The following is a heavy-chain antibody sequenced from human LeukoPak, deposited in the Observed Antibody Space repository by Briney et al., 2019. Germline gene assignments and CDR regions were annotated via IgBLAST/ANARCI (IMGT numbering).Heavy chain of an antibody. CDR2: IFSRSESI. V-gene: IGHV3-21*01. CDR1: GFTFGAYT. J-gene: IGHJ4*02. Sequence: GGSLRLSCEASGFTFGAYTINWVRQAPGKGLEWVSCIFSRSESILYADSVKGRFTISRDNAKNSLYLQMDSLRVEDTAVYYCAKDGPKSPWSVDIVAHFDYWGQGTLVTVSS. D-gene: IGHD5-12*01. CDR3: AKDGPKSPWSVDIVAHFDY.